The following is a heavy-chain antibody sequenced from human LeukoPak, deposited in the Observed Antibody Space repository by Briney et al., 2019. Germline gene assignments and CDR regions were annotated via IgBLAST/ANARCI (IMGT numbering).Heavy chain of an antibody. CDR3: AREILGYYDNYFDY. CDR1: GGSVSSGSYY. V-gene: IGHV4-61*01. J-gene: IGHJ4*02. D-gene: IGHD3-22*01. CDR2: IYYSGST. Sequence: SETLSLTCTVSGGSVSSGSYYWSRIRQPPWKGLEWIGYIYYSGSTNYNPSLKSRVTISVDTSKNQFSLKLSSVTAADTAVYYCAREILGYYDNYFDYWGQGTLVTVSS.